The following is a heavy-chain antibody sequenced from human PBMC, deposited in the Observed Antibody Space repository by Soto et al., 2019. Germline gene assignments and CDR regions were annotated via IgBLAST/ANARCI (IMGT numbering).Heavy chain of an antibody. V-gene: IGHV3-23*01. CDR1: GFIISDYA. CDR3: ARDRHGSDWYTYYFYTLAV. J-gene: IGHJ6*02. D-gene: IGHD6-13*01. CDR2: ISGSGESI. Sequence: EVQLLESGGGLVQPGESLRLSCAASGFIISDYAMTWVRQAPGKGLEWVSGISGSGESIYYADSVEGRFTISRDNSKNTLYLQMNSLRGEDTAVYYCARDRHGSDWYTYYFYTLAVWGQGTTVTVSS.